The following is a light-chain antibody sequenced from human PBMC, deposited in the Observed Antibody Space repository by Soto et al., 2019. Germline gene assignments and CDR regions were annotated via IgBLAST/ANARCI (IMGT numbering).Light chain of an antibody. CDR1: QSITNS. CDR3: QQSYSTSPT. Sequence: DIQMTQSPSSLSASVREGGSIACRASQSITNSLNWYQQKPGRAPKLLIYRVSNLQSGVPPRFSGSGSGTDFTLTISGLQPDDFATYYCQQSYSTSPTFGPGTKVDIK. CDR2: RVS. V-gene: IGKV1-39*01. J-gene: IGKJ1*01.